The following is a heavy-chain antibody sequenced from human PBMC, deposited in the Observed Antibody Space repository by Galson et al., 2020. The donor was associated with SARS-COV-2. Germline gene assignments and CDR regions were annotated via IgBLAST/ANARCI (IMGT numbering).Heavy chain of an antibody. V-gene: IGHV4-30-4*01. CDR3: ARGGGWLHSFDY. D-gene: IGHD5-12*01. J-gene: IGHJ4*02. CDR1: GGSISRGDYY. Sequence: SQTLSLTCTVSGGSISRGDYYWSWIRQSPGKGLEWIGYIYHSGSTFYNPSLLSRVTISIETSRNPFSLEVSSVTATDTAVYFCARGGGWLHSFDYWGQGARVTVSS. CDR2: IYHSGST.